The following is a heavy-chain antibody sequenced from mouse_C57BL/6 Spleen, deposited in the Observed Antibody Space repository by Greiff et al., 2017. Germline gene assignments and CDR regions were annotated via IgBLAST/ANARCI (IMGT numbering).Heavy chain of an antibody. CDR1: GYTFTSYW. D-gene: IGHD1-1*01. J-gene: IGHJ3*01. CDR2: IDPSGSST. Sequence: QVQLQQPGAELVKPGASVKLSCKASGYTFTSYWMQWVKQRPGQGLEWIGEIDPSGSSTNYNQKFKGKATLNVDTSSSTAYMQLSRLTSEDSAVYYCARFITTFAYWGQGTLVTVSA. V-gene: IGHV1-50*01. CDR3: ARFITTFAY.